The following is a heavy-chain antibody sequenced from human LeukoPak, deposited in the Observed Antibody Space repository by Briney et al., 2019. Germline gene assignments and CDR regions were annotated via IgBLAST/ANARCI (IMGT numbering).Heavy chain of an antibody. CDR3: AKAGLRYFDWLPHAFDI. D-gene: IGHD3-9*01. CDR1: GFTFSSYA. V-gene: IGHV3-23*01. J-gene: IGHJ3*02. Sequence: PGGSLRLSCAASGFTFSSYAMSWVRQAPGKGLEWVSAISGSGGSTYYADSVKGRFTISRDNSKNTLYLQMNSLRAEDTAVYYCAKAGLRYFDWLPHAFDIWGQGTMVTVSS. CDR2: ISGSGGST.